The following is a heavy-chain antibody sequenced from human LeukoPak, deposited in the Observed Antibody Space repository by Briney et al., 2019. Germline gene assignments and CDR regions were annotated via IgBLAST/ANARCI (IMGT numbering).Heavy chain of an antibody. CDR1: GGSFSGYY. J-gene: IGHJ4*02. CDR3: ARWPQAATSLDY. V-gene: IGHV4-34*01. D-gene: IGHD5-12*01. CDR2: INHSGST. Sequence: SETLSLTCAVYGGSFSGYYWIWIRQPPGKGLEWIGEINHSGSTNYNPSLTSRVPISVDTSKNQFSLKLSSVTAADTAVYYCARWPQAATSLDYWGQGTLVTVSS.